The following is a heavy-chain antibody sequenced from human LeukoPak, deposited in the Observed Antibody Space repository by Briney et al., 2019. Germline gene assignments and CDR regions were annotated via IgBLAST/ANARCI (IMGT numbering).Heavy chain of an antibody. CDR3: ARATYSRYWYFDP. J-gene: IGHJ2*01. Sequence: GGSLRLSCAASGFTVSGNHMSWVRQSPEKGLEWVAIIESSGDMVYANSVKGRFTISRDNSKNTVSLQLNSPRAEDTAMYYCARATYSRYWYFDPWGRGTLVTVSS. CDR2: IESSGDM. D-gene: IGHD1-26*01. CDR1: GFTVSGNH. V-gene: IGHV3-66*01.